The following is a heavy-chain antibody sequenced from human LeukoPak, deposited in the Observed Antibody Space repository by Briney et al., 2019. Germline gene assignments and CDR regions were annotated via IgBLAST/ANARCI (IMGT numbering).Heavy chain of an antibody. CDR1: GGSISTYY. CDR2: IYYSGST. D-gene: IGHD3-16*01. V-gene: IGHV4-59*01. Sequence: SETLSVTCTVSGGSISTYYWTWIRQPPGKGPEWIGYIYYSGSTNYNPSLKSRVTMSVDTSKNQFSLKLNSVTAADTAVYYCARGRLGLPVDYWGRGTLVTVSS. J-gene: IGHJ4*02. CDR3: ARGRLGLPVDY.